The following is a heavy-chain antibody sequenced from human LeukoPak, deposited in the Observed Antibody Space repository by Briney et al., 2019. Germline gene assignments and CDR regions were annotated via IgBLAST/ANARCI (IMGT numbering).Heavy chain of an antibody. CDR3: VRGLYGY. Sequence: GGSLRLSCAASGFTFSNYWMSWVRQAPGKGLEWVANIKQDGSEKYYVDSVKGRFTISRDNGRNSLYLQMDSLRVEDTAVYYCVRGLYGYWGQGTLVTVSS. CDR2: IKQDGSEK. D-gene: IGHD4-17*01. V-gene: IGHV3-7*03. CDR1: GFTFSNYW. J-gene: IGHJ4*02.